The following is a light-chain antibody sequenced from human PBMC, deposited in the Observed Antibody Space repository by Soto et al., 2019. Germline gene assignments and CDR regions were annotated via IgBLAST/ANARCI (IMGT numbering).Light chain of an antibody. V-gene: IGKV3-15*01. CDR1: QSINNN. CDR3: QQYNEWSPLT. Sequence: EIVMTQSPATLSVSLGERVTISCRASQSINNNLVWYQQKPGQAPRLLIYDASTCATGIAARFSGSGSGTEFTLTISSLQSEDFVVYHCQQYNEWSPLTFGGGTKVEIK. CDR2: DAS. J-gene: IGKJ4*01.